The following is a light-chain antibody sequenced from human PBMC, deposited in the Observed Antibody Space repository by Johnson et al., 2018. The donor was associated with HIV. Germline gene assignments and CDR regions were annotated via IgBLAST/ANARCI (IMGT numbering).Light chain of an antibody. J-gene: IGLJ1*01. CDR3: GTWDSSLSAGV. CDR1: SSNIGNNY. Sequence: QSVLTQPPSVSAAPGQKVTISCSGSSSNIGNNYVSWYQQLPGTAPKLLIYDNNKRPSGIPDRFSGSKSGTSATLGITGLQTGDEADYYCGTWDSSLSAGVFGTGNKATVL. CDR2: DNN. V-gene: IGLV1-51*01.